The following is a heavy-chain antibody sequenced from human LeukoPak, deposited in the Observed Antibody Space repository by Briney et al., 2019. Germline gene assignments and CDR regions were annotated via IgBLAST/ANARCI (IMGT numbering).Heavy chain of an antibody. CDR3: ARGPFVTYYYNK. D-gene: IGHD3-22*01. Sequence: ASVKVSCKASGYTFTGYYMHWVRQAPGQGLEWLGWINPNSGGTNYAQKFQGRVTMTRDTSISTAYMELSRLRSDDTAVYYCARGPFVTYYYNKWGQGTLVTVSS. V-gene: IGHV1-2*02. CDR2: INPNSGGT. J-gene: IGHJ4*02. CDR1: GYTFTGYY.